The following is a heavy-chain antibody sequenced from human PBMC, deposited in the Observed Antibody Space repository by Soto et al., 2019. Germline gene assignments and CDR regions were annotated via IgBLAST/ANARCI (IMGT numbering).Heavy chain of an antibody. CDR3: ARRVQANGVITQDNWLAP. Sequence: SETLSLTCAVSGGFVSSSSYSWGWIRQSPGKGLEWIGTIYSSENTYYNPSLLSRVTISVDTSKNEFSLRLSSVTAADTAVYYCARRVQANGVITQDNWLAPWGQGTRVTVSS. V-gene: IGHV4-39*01. CDR2: IYSSENT. J-gene: IGHJ5*02. CDR1: GGFVSSSSYS. D-gene: IGHD3-10*01.